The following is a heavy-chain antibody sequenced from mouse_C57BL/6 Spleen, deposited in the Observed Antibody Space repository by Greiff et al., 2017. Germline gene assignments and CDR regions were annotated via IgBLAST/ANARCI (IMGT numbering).Heavy chain of an antibody. CDR3: AREDYGNYSAWFAY. CDR1: GFTFSSYA. V-gene: IGHV5-4*01. CDR2: ISDGGSYT. D-gene: IGHD2-1*01. J-gene: IGHJ3*01. Sequence: EVKVVESGGGLVKPGGSLKLSCAASGFTFSSYAMSWVRQTPEKRLEWVATISDGGSYTYYPDNVKGRFTISRDNAKNNLYLQMSHLKSEDTAMYYCAREDYGNYSAWFAYWGQGTLVTVSA.